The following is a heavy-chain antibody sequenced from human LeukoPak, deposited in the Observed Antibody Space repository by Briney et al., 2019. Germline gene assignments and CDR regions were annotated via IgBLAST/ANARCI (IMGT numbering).Heavy chain of an antibody. Sequence: SQTLSLTCTVSAGSISSSSYYWGWVRQPPGKGLEWIGRIYYSGSTYYNPSLKSRVTIPVDTCKNQSSLKLSSVTAADTAVYYCASTTVVTHAHWGQGTLVTVSS. D-gene: IGHD4-23*01. CDR3: ASTTVVTHAH. CDR2: IYYSGST. V-gene: IGHV4-39*01. J-gene: IGHJ4*02. CDR1: AGSISSSSYY.